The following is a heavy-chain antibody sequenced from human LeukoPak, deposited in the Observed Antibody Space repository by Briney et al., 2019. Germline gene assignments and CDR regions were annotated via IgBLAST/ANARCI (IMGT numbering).Heavy chain of an antibody. Sequence: SVKVSCKASGGTFSSYAISWVRQAPGQGLEWMGGIIPIFGTANYAQKFQGRVTITADESTSTAYMELSSLRSEDTAVYYCARFQGGTPVDPGGWFDPWGQGTLVTVSA. CDR2: IIPIFGTA. J-gene: IGHJ5*02. CDR1: GGTFSSYA. V-gene: IGHV1-69*13. CDR3: ARFQGGTPVDPGGWFDP. D-gene: IGHD1-26*01.